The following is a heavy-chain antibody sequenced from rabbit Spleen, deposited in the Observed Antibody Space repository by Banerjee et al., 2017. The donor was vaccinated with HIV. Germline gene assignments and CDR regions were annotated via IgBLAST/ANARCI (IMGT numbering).Heavy chain of an antibody. CDR2: IDPVFGIT. Sequence: QEQLVESGGGLVQPGGSLKLSCKASGFDFSSYGVSWVRQAPGKGLEWIGYIDPVFGITAYANWVNGRFSISRENAQNTVFLQMTSLTAADTATYFCARGVYDDYDTYYFDLWGPGTLVTVS. V-gene: IGHV1S47*01. CDR3: ARGVYDDYDTYYFDL. CDR1: GFDFSSYG. D-gene: IGHD2-1*01. J-gene: IGHJ4*01.